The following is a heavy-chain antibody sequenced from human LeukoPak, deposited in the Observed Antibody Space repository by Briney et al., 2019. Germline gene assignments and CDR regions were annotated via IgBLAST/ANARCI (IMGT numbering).Heavy chain of an antibody. V-gene: IGHV3-23*01. D-gene: IGHD3-22*01. Sequence: GGSLRLSCAVSGITLSNYGMSWVRQAPGKGLEWVAGISDSGGRTNYADSVKGRFTISRDNPKNTLYLQMNSLRAEDTAVYFCAKRGVVIRVILVGFHKEANYFDSWGQGALVTVST. CDR1: GITLSNYG. CDR2: ISDSGGRT. J-gene: IGHJ4*02. CDR3: AKRGVVIRVILVGFHKEANYFDS.